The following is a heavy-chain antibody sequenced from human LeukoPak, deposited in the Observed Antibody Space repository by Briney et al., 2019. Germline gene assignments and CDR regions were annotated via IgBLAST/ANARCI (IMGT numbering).Heavy chain of an antibody. V-gene: IGHV3-33*01. CDR1: GFIFSSYG. CDR3: ARSLNGDPPDFDY. Sequence: GGSLRLSCAASGFIFSSYGMHWVRQAPGKGLEWVALIWFDGSNKYYADAVKGRFTISRDNSKNTLYLQMNGLRAEDTAVYYCARSLNGDPPDFDYWGQGTLVTVSS. D-gene: IGHD4-17*01. J-gene: IGHJ4*02. CDR2: IWFDGSNK.